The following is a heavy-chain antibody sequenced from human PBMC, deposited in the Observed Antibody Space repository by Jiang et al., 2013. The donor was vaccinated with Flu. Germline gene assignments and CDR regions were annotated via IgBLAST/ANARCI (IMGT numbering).Heavy chain of an antibody. CDR3: ARARAPEIAAYYFDF. Sequence: GLVKPSETLSLTCTVSGGSINSYYWNWIRQPPGKGLEWIGYIYYSGSTNYNPTLKSRVTISLDTSKNQFSLKLNSVTAADTAVYYCARARAPEIAAYYFDFWGRGTPVTVSS. J-gene: IGHJ4*02. CDR2: IYYSGST. V-gene: IGHV4-59*01. CDR1: GGSINSYY. D-gene: IGHD6-13*01.